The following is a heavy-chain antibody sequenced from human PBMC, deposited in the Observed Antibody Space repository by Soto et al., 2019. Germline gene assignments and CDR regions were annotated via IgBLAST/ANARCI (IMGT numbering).Heavy chain of an antibody. CDR1: GDSVSSNSAA. J-gene: IGHJ5*02. Sequence: SQTRSLTCAISGDSVSSNSAAWNWIRQSPSRGLEWLGRTYYRSKWYNDYAVSVKSRITINPDTSKNQFSLQLNSVTPEDTAVYYCARIIRVGYSYCANWFDPWGQGTLVTVSS. CDR2: TYYRSKWYN. V-gene: IGHV6-1*01. D-gene: IGHD5-18*01. CDR3: ARIIRVGYSYCANWFDP.